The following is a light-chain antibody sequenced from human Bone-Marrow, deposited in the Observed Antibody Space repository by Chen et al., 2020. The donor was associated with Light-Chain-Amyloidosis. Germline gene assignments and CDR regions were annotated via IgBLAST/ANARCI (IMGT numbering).Light chain of an antibody. CDR3: SSYTITNTLV. J-gene: IGLJ1*01. CDR1: SSDVGGDNH. CDR2: EVT. V-gene: IGLV2-14*01. Sequence: HSALTQPASLSGPPGPSFTFSSTGTSSDVGGDNHVSWYQQHPDKAPKLMIYEVTNRPSWVPDRFSGSKSDNTASLTISGLQTEDEADYFCSSYTITNTLVFGSGTRVTVL.